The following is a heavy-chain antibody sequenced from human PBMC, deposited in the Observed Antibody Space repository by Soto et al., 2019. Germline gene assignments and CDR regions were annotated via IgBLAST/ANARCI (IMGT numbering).Heavy chain of an antibody. V-gene: IGHV1-18*04. CDR3: ARDPYYYDSSGYYQIYYYGMDV. CDR1: GYTFTSYG. CDR2: ISAYNGNT. J-gene: IGHJ6*02. D-gene: IGHD3-22*01. Sequence: ASVKVSCKASGYTFTSYGISWVRQAPGQGLEWMGWISAYNGNTNYAQKLQGRVTMTTDTSTSTAYMEMRSLRSEDTDVYYCARDPYYYDSSGYYQIYYYGMDVCGQGTPVPVYS.